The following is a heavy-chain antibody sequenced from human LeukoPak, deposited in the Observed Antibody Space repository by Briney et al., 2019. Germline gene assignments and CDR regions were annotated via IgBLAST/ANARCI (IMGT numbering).Heavy chain of an antibody. D-gene: IGHD2-2*01. V-gene: IGHV4-30-2*01. CDR2: IYHSGST. Sequence: SQTLSLTCAVSGGSISSGGYSWSWIRQPPGKGLEWIGYIYHSGSTYYNPSRKSRVTISVHSSKNQFSLKLRSVTAAGTAVYYCARGRIGYCSSTSCGFDYWGQGTLVTVSS. CDR1: GGSISSGGYS. CDR3: ARGRIGYCSSTSCGFDY. J-gene: IGHJ4*02.